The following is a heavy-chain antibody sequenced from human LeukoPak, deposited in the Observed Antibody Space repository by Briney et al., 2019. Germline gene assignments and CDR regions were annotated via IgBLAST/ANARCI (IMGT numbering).Heavy chain of an antibody. CDR3: VRDYQFIQEV. J-gene: IGHJ6*02. D-gene: IGHD2-2*01. V-gene: IGHV3-74*01. Sequence: GGSLRLSCVASGVTFSNYCMLWVRQAPGKGLMWVSLISTDGKSTRYAESVKGRFTISRDNAKNALYLQMDILRVEDTALYFCVRDYQFIQEVWGQGTTVTVSS. CDR2: ISTDGKST. CDR1: GVTFSNYC.